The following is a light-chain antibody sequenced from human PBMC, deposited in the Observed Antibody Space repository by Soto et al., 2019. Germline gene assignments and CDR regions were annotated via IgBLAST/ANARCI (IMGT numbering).Light chain of an antibody. CDR1: QSITSY. CDR2: DVS. Sequence: EIVLTQSPVTLSLSPGERATLSCRASQSITSYLAWYQQKPGQAPRLLIYDVSRRATGIPARFSGGGSGTDFTLTISSLEPEDFALYYCQQRSNWQVTFGQGTRLEI. J-gene: IGKJ5*01. CDR3: QQRSNWQVT. V-gene: IGKV3-11*01.